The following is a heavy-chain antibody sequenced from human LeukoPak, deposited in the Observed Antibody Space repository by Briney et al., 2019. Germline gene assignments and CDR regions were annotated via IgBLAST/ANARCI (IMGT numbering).Heavy chain of an antibody. CDR1: GFTFSSYS. V-gene: IGHV3-21*01. CDR3: ARDRYFDWLSPFDY. Sequence: PGGSLRLSCAASGFTFSSYSMNWVRQAPGKGLEWVSSISSSSSYIYYADSVKGRFTISRDNAKNSLYLQMNSLRAEDTGVYYCARDRYFDWLSPFDYWGQGTLVTVSS. CDR2: ISSSSSYI. J-gene: IGHJ4*02. D-gene: IGHD3-9*01.